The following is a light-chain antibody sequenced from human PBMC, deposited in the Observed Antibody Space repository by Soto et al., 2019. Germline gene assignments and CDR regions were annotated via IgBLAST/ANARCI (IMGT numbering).Light chain of an antibody. V-gene: IGKV3-20*01. CDR1: QSVSSSY. CDR3: QQYGSSST. Sequence: EIVLTQSPGLLSLSPGERATLSCRASQSVSSSYLAWYQQKPGQAPRLLIYGASSRPTGIPDRFSGSGSGTDFTLTISRLEPEDFAVYYCQQYGSSSTFGQGTRLEIK. J-gene: IGKJ5*01. CDR2: GAS.